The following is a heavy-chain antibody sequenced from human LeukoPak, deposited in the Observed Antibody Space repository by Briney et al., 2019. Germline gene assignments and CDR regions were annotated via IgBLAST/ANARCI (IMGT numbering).Heavy chain of an antibody. V-gene: IGHV3-48*03. CDR3: ARLIMVRGVTSDY. CDR1: GFTFGSYE. D-gene: IGHD3-10*01. CDR2: ISSSGSTI. J-gene: IGHJ4*02. Sequence: GGSLRLSCAASGFTFGSYEMNWVRQAPGKGLEWVSYISSSGSTIYYADSVKGRFTISRDNAKNSLYLQMNSLRAEDTAVYYCARLIMVRGVTSDYWGQGTLVTVSS.